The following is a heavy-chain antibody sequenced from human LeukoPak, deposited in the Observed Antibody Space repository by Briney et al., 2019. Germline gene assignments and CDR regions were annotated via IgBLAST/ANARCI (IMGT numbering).Heavy chain of an antibody. Sequence: SETLSLTCAVYGGSFSGYYWSWIRQPPGKGLEWIGEINHSGSTNYNPSLKSRVTISVDTSKNQFSLKLSSVTAADTAVYYCARGRRGGLFPYGDHTNNWFDPWGQGTLVTVSS. CDR3: ARGRRGGLFPYGDHTNNWFDP. J-gene: IGHJ5*02. V-gene: IGHV4-34*01. CDR2: INHSGST. CDR1: GGSFSGYY. D-gene: IGHD4-17*01.